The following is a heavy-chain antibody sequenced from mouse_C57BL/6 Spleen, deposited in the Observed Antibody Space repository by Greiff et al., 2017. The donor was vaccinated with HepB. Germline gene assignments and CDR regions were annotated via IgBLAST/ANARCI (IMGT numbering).Heavy chain of an antibody. CDR2: ISYDGSN. V-gene: IGHV3-6*01. CDR1: GYSITSGYY. CDR3: AREEGYYSVMDY. J-gene: IGHJ4*01. Sequence: EVKLMESGPGLVKPSQSLSLTCSVTGYSITSGYYWNWIRQFPGNKLEWMGYISYDGSNNYNPSLKNRISITRDTSKNQFFLKLNSVTTEDTATYYCAREEGYYSVMDYWGQGTSVTVSS. D-gene: IGHD2-12*01.